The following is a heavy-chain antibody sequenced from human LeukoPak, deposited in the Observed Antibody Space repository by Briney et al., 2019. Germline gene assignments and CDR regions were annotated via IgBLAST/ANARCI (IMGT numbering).Heavy chain of an antibody. CDR1: GTSISSHY. CDR2: IYSGGST. V-gene: IGHV4-59*11. CDR3: ATRPGGSTWYGVFDY. Sequence: PSETLSLTCTFSGTSISSHYWSWIRQPPGKGMEWIGYIYSGGSTNYNPSLKSRVTMSVDTSKNQSPLTLTSVTAADTALYFCATRPGGSTWYGVFDYWSPGTLVTVS. D-gene: IGHD6-13*01. J-gene: IGHJ4*02.